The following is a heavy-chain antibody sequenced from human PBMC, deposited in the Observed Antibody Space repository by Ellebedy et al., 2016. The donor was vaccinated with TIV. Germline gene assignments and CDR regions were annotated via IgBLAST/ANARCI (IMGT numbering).Heavy chain of an antibody. Sequence: MPGGSLRLSCAVYGGSFSGYYWSWIRQPPGKGLEWIGEINHSGSTNYNPSLKSRVTISVDTSKNQFSLKLSSVTAADTAVYYCARVKDYGSDYWGQGTLVTVSS. CDR1: GGSFSGYY. CDR2: INHSGST. D-gene: IGHD4-17*01. CDR3: ARVKDYGSDY. V-gene: IGHV4-34*01. J-gene: IGHJ4*02.